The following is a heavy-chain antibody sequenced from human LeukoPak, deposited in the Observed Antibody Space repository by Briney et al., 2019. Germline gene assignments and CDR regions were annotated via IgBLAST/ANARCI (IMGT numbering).Heavy chain of an antibody. V-gene: IGHV1-18*04. Sequence: AAVKLSCKTSGYTFTGYGVSWVRQAPGQGFEWMAWISGHNGETKYAQRFQGRLTLTTDTPTSTAYMELRSLKSDDTATYYCARDVGLGFYSGSGKYHSWGQGTLVTVSS. CDR1: GYTFTGYG. J-gene: IGHJ5*02. CDR3: ARDVGLGFYSGSGKYHS. D-gene: IGHD3-10*01. CDR2: ISGHNGET.